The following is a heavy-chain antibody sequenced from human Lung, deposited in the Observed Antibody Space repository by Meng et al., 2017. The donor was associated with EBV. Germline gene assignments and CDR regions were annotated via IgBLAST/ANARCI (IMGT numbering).Heavy chain of an antibody. CDR2: INEDGGIT. CDR3: SRDLVGSDDD. CDR1: GFTFSSYW. V-gene: IGHV3-74*01. D-gene: IGHD6-25*01. Sequence: EVQLGESGGALVQPGGSLRLSCAASGFTFSSYWMHWVRQVPGKGLVWVSRINEDGGITTYADSVKGRFTIFRDNTKNTLYLQMNSLRAEDTAVYFCSRDLVGSDDDWGQGTLVTVSS. J-gene: IGHJ4*02.